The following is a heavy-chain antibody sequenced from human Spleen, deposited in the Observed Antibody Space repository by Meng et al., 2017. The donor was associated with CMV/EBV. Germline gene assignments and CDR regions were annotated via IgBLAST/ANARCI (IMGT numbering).Heavy chain of an antibody. Sequence: GESLKISCAASGFTFSSYWMHWVRQAPGKGLEWVANIKEDGSEKYYVDSVKGRFTISRDNAKNSVYLQMNSLRAEDTAVYYCAKVVGDDNNWEAFDIWGQGTVVTVSS. V-gene: IGHV3-7*01. D-gene: IGHD5-24*01. CDR1: GFTFSSYW. J-gene: IGHJ3*02. CDR2: IKEDGSEK. CDR3: AKVVGDDNNWEAFDI.